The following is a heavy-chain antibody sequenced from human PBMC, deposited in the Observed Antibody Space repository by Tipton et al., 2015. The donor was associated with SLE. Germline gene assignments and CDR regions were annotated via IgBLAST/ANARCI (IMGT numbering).Heavy chain of an antibody. CDR3: ARDMDGFGDPNLFEY. CDR2: IYYSGNT. Sequence: TLSLTCTVSGGSISSYFWSWIRQPPGKGLEWIGHIYYSGNTDYSYSLKSRVTISLDTPKSKLSLKLSSVTAADTAVYYCARDMDGFGDPNLFEYWGQGTLVTVSS. V-gene: IGHV4-59*01. J-gene: IGHJ4*02. CDR1: GGSISSYF. D-gene: IGHD2-21*02.